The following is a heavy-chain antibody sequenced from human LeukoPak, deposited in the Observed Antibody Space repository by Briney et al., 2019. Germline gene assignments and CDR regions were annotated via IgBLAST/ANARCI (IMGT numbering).Heavy chain of an antibody. V-gene: IGHV1-69*05. D-gene: IGHD4-17*01. CDR3: ARGDYGDYGAFDI. CDR2: IIPIFGTA. J-gene: IGHJ3*02. CDR1: GGTFSSYA. Sequence: ASVKVSCKASGGTFSSYAISWVRQAPGQGLEWMGRIIPIFGTANYAQKFQGRVTITTDESMSTAYMELSSLRSGDTAVYYCARGDYGDYGAFDIWGQGTMVTVSS.